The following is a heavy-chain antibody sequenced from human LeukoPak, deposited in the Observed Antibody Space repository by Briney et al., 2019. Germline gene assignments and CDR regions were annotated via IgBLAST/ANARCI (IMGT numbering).Heavy chain of an antibody. V-gene: IGHV4-59*01. Sequence: PSETLSLTCTVSGGSISSYYWSWIRQPPGKGLECIGYIYNSGSTNYNPSLKSRLTISVDTSKNQSSLKLSSVTAADTAVYYCARGIVVVPAAGAWFDPWGQGTLVTVSS. CDR1: GGSISSYY. CDR2: IYNSGST. CDR3: ARGIVVVPAAGAWFDP. J-gene: IGHJ5*02. D-gene: IGHD2-2*01.